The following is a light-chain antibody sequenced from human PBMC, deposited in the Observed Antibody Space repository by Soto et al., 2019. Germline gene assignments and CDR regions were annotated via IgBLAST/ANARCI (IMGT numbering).Light chain of an antibody. J-gene: IGKJ1*01. V-gene: IGKV3-20*01. Sequence: EIVLTQSPVTLSLSPGERATLSCRASQSVRTYLAWYQVKPGQAPRILIFGASSRATGIPDRFSGSGSGTDFTLTISRLEPEDFAVYYCQQYASSRTFGQGTKVDIK. CDR3: QQYASSRT. CDR1: QSVRTY. CDR2: GAS.